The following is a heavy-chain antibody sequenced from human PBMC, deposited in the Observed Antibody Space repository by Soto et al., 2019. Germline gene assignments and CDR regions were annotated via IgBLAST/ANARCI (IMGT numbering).Heavy chain of an antibody. CDR1: GYTFITYE. Sequence: QVQLVQSGVEVKKPGASVKVSCKTSGYTFITYEITWVRQAPGQGLEWMGWMNPRSGNTGYAQKFQGRVAMTRNTSVNTAYMELTNLTSEDPAVYYCARGDSFTSSWYWFDSWGQGTLVTVSS. CDR2: MNPRSGNT. CDR3: ARGDSFTSSWYWFDS. V-gene: IGHV1-8*01. J-gene: IGHJ5*01. D-gene: IGHD6-13*01.